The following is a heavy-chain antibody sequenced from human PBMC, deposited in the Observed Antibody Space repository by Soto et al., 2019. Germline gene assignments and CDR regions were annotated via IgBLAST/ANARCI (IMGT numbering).Heavy chain of an antibody. CDR1: GFTFSSYG. CDR3: AKDHGSGWYLCYFDY. D-gene: IGHD6-19*01. Sequence: GGSLRLSCAASGFTFSSYGMHWVRQAPGKGLEWVAVISYDGSNKYYADSVKGRFTISRDNSKNTLYLQMNSLRAEDTAVYYCAKDHGSGWYLCYFDYWGQGTLVTVSS. J-gene: IGHJ4*02. V-gene: IGHV3-30*18. CDR2: ISYDGSNK.